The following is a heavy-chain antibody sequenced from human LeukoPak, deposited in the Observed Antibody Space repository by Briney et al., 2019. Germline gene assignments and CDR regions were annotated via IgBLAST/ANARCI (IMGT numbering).Heavy chain of an antibody. Sequence: GGSLRLSCAASGFTFSSYWMHWVRQAPGKGLVWVSRINSDGSSTSYADSVKGRFTISRDNAKNSLYLQMNSLRAEDTAVYYCASQDSQWELLSLDYWGQGTLVTVSS. V-gene: IGHV3-74*01. CDR2: INSDGSST. J-gene: IGHJ4*02. CDR1: GFTFSSYW. D-gene: IGHD1-26*01. CDR3: ASQDSQWELLSLDY.